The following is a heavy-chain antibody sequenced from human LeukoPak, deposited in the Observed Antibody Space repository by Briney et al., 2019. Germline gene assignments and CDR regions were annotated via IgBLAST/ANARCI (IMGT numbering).Heavy chain of an antibody. CDR2: INPNSGGT. CDR1: GYIFTGYY. D-gene: IGHD3-22*01. Sequence: ASVKVSCKASGYIFTGYYMHWVRQAPGQGLEWMGWINPNSGGTNYAQKFQGRVTMTRDTSISTAYMELSRLRSDDTAVYYCALSYYYDSSGYQTSMDVWGKGTTVTVSS. V-gene: IGHV1-2*02. CDR3: ALSYYYDSSGYQTSMDV. J-gene: IGHJ6*04.